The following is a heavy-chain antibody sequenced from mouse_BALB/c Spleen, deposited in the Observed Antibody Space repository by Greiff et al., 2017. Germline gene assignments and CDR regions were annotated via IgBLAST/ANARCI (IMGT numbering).Heavy chain of an antibody. CDR2: ISYDGSN. J-gene: IGHJ4*01. Sequence: EVQLQQSGPGLVKPSQSLSLTCSVTGYSITSGYYWNWIRQFPGNKLEWMGYISYDGSNNYNPSLKNRISITRDTSKNQFFLKLNSVTTEDTATYYCARKGLALYAMDYWGQGTSVTVSS. V-gene: IGHV3-6*02. CDR3: ARKGLALYAMDY. CDR1: GYSITSGYY. D-gene: IGHD3-3*01.